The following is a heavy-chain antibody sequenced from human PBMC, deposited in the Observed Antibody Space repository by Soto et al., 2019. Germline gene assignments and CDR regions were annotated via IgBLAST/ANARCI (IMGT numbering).Heavy chain of an antibody. V-gene: IGHV4-4*07. CDR1: GDSMRSYY. CDR3: AGEQSGAANF. D-gene: IGHD2-15*01. CDR2: ISANGPI. Sequence: QLQLQASGPGWVEPSETLSLTCSVSGDSMRSYYWSWVRQSAEKGLEWIGRISANGPISSIPSLKSRITLSVDTSKSLFSLNLKFVTAADTAVYFCAGEQSGAANFWGQGTLVTVS. J-gene: IGHJ3*01.